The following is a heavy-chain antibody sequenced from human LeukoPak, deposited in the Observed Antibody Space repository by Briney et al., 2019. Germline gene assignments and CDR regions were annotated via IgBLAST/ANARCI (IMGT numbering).Heavy chain of an antibody. V-gene: IGHV1-69*05. D-gene: IGHD3-22*01. J-gene: IGHJ4*02. CDR3: ARVFHDSSGYYPYYFDY. Sequence: SVQVSCKASGGTFSSYAISWVRQAPGQGLEWMGGIIPIFGTANYSQKLQGRVTMTTDTSTSTAYMELRSLRSDDTAVYYCARVFHDSSGYYPYYFDYWGQGTLVPVSS. CDR1: GGTFSSYA. CDR2: IIPIFGTA.